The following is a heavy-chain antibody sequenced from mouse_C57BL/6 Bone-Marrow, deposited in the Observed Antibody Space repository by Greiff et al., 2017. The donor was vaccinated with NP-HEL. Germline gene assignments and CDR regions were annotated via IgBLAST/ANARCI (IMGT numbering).Heavy chain of an antibody. V-gene: IGHV1-82*01. CDR3: ARSCITTVVANAMDY. Sequence: VKLVESGPELVKPGASVKISCKASGYAFSSSWMNWVKQRPGKGLEWIGRIYPGDGDTNYNGKFKGKATLTADKSSSTAYMQLSSLTSEDSAVYFCARSCITTVVANAMDYWGQGTSVTVSS. CDR2: IYPGDGDT. D-gene: IGHD1-1*01. CDR1: GYAFSSSW. J-gene: IGHJ4*01.